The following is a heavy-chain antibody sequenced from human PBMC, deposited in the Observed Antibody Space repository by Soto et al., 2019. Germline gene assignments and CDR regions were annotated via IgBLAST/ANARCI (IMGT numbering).Heavy chain of an antibody. V-gene: IGHV3-23*01. Sequence: EVQLLESGGGLVQPGGSLRLSCAASGFTFSSYAMNWVRQAPGKGLEWVSAISGSGGSTYYADSVNGRFTISRDNSKNTLYLQMNSLRAEDTAVYYCAKDQSRIAASPSDYWGQGTLVTVSS. CDR2: ISGSGGST. CDR3: AKDQSRIAASPSDY. CDR1: GFTFSSYA. J-gene: IGHJ4*02. D-gene: IGHD6-13*01.